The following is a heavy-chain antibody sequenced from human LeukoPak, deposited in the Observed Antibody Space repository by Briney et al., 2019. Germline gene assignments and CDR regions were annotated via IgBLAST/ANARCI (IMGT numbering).Heavy chain of an antibody. Sequence: PGGPLRLSCAASGFTFSSYGMHWVRQAPGKGLEWMAVIWYDGSNKYYADSVKGRFTISRDNSKNTLYLQMNSLRAEDTAVYYCARSQAPEDYYYGMDVWGQGTTVTVSS. CDR3: ARSQAPEDYYYGMDV. V-gene: IGHV3-33*01. CDR1: GFTFSSYG. J-gene: IGHJ6*02. CDR2: IWYDGSNK.